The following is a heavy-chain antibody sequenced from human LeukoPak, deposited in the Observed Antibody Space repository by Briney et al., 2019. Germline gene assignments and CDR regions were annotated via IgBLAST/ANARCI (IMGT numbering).Heavy chain of an antibody. CDR1: GFTFSNYA. D-gene: IGHD6-13*01. V-gene: IGHV3-30-3*01. CDR2: ILYDGSNK. CDR3: AGPIYTSSWPEHYYGMDV. Sequence: SGGSLRLSCAASGFTFSNYAMHWVRQAPGKGLEWVAVILYDGSNKYYADSVKGRFTISRDNSKNTLNLQMNSLRAEDTAVYYCAGPIYTSSWPEHYYGMDVWGQGTTVTVSS. J-gene: IGHJ6*02.